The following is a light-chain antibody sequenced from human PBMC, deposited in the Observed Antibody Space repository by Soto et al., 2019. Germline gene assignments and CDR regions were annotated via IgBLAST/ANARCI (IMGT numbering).Light chain of an antibody. V-gene: IGKV1-33*01. CDR3: QQYDNLILT. CDR1: QDINNY. Sequence: DIQMNQSPSSLSASVGDRVTITCQASQDINNYLNWYQQKPGKAHTLLPYDASNLETGAPSSCNGSGSGTHYTFTISSLHPAEFVTYCWQQYDNLILTFGGGTKVEIK. J-gene: IGKJ4*01. CDR2: DAS.